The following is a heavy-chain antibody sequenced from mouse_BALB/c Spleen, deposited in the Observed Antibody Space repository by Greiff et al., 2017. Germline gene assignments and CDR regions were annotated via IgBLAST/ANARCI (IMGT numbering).Heavy chain of an antibody. CDR2: ISSGGSYT. D-gene: IGHD1-1*01. CDR1: GFTFSSYG. V-gene: IGHV5-6*01. CDR3: ARHPYGSSFYAMDY. J-gene: IGHJ4*01. Sequence: EVNVVESGGDLVKPGGSLKLSCAASGFTFSSYGMSWVRQTPDKRLEWVATISSGGSYTYYPDSVKGRFTISRDNAKNTLYLQMSSLKSEDTAMYYCARHPYGSSFYAMDYWGQGTSVTVSS.